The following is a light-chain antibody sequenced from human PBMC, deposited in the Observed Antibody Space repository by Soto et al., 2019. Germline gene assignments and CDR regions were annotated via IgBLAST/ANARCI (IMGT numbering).Light chain of an antibody. CDR3: QQRSNWQIT. CDR2: GAS. J-gene: IGKJ5*01. V-gene: IGKV3D-20*02. CDR1: QSVSSSY. Sequence: EIVLTPSPGTLSLSPGERAILSCRASQSVSSSYLAWYQQKPGQAPRLLISGASGRATGIPVRFSSSGSETDFTLTISSLEPDDFAVYYCQQRSNWQITFGQGTRLEIK.